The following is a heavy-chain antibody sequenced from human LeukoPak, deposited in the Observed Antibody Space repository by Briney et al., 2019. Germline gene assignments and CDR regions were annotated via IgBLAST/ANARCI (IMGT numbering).Heavy chain of an antibody. V-gene: IGHV3-7*01. CDR3: ARVGTAEGTLEDY. CDR1: GFTFGIYW. J-gene: IGHJ4*02. CDR2: IKHDGSEK. Sequence: GGSLRLSCAASGFTFGIYWMSWVRQPPGKGLEWVANIKHDGSEKYYVDSVKGRFTISKDNAKNSLYLQMNSLRAEDTAVYYCARVGTAEGTLEDYWGQGTLVTVSS. D-gene: IGHD6-13*01.